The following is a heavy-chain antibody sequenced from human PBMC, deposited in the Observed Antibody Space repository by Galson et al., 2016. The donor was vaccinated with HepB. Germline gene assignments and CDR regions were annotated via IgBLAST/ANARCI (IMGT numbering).Heavy chain of an antibody. CDR3: VGDINWGKRGLPDSLGDY. Sequence: SVKVSCKAYGYTFTRYGISWVRQAPGQGLEWLGWISAYNGNTEYAQNVQGRVTMTTETYTSTAYMELWSLKSDDTAVYYCVGDINWGKRGLPDSLGDYWGQGTLVTVSS. J-gene: IGHJ4*02. V-gene: IGHV1-18*04. CDR2: ISAYNGNT. CDR1: GYTFTRYG. D-gene: IGHD7-27*01.